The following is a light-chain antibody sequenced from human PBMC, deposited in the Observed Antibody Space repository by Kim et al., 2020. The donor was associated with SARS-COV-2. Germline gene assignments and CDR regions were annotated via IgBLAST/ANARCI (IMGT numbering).Light chain of an antibody. Sequence: ASVGDRVSITCLASQGISSWLVWYQQKPGKAPKLLIHGGTNLQSGVPSRFSGSGSETDFTLTISSLQPEDFATYYCQQVSSFPYTFGQGTKVDIK. CDR1: QGISSW. V-gene: IGKV1-12*01. CDR3: QQVSSFPYT. J-gene: IGKJ2*01. CDR2: GGT.